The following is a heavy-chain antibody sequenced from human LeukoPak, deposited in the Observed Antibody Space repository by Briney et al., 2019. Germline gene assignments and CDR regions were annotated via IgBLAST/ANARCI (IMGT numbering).Heavy chain of an antibody. V-gene: IGHV3-15*01. CDR2: IKSKTDGGTT. CDR1: GFTFSNAW. Sequence: GGSLRLSCAASGFTFSNAWMSWVRQAPGKGLEWVGRIKSKTDGGTTDYAAPVKGRFTISRDDSKNTLYLQMNSLKTEDTAVHYCTTDRLIVGATFDYWGQGTLVTVSS. D-gene: IGHD1-26*01. CDR3: TTDRLIVGATFDY. J-gene: IGHJ4*02.